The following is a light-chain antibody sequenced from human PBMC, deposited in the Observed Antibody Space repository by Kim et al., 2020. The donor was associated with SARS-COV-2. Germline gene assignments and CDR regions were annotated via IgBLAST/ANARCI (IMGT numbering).Light chain of an antibody. CDR2: EVS. Sequence: GQSITISCTGTSSDVGSYNLVSWYQQHPGKAPKLMIYEVSKRPSGVSNRFSGSKSGNTASLTISGVQAEDEADYYCCSYAGSSTYVFGTGTKVTVL. CDR1: SSDVGSYNL. V-gene: IGLV2-23*02. CDR3: CSYAGSSTYV. J-gene: IGLJ1*01.